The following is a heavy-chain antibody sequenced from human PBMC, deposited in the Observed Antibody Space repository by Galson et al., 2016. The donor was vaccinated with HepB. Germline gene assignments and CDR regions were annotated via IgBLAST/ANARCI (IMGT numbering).Heavy chain of an antibody. Sequence: TLSLTCAVCGGSFSDYNCNWVRQPPGKGLEWIGYIYYSGSTYYNPSLKSRVTISVDTSKNQFSLKLSPVTAADTAVYYCARVATSYYWYFDLWGRGTLVTVSS. D-gene: IGHD5-12*01. CDR2: IYYSGST. V-gene: IGHV4-34*09. J-gene: IGHJ2*01. CDR1: GGSFSDYN. CDR3: ARVATSYYWYFDL.